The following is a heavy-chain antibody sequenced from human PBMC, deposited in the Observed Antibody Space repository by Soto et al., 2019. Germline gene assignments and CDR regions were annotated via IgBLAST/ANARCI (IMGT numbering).Heavy chain of an antibody. J-gene: IGHJ3*02. V-gene: IGHV5-51*01. CDR3: ARHLVYSSSWYQSAFDI. Sequence: GESLKISCQGSGYSFTSYWIGWVRQMPGKGLEWMGIIYPGDSDTRYSPSFQGQVTISADKSISTAYLQWSSLKASDTAMYYCARHLVYSSSWYQSAFDIWGQGTMVTVSS. D-gene: IGHD6-13*01. CDR1: GYSFTSYW. CDR2: IYPGDSDT.